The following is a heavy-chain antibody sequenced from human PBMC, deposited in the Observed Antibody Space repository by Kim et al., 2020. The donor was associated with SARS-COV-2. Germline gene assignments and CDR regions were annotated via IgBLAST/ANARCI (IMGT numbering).Heavy chain of an antibody. CDR3: ARGNPSGYYDILTGHNWF. CDR1: GGSISSYY. V-gene: IGHV4-59*01. J-gene: IGHJ5*01. Sequence: SETLSLTCTVSGGSISSYYWSWIRQPPGKGLEWIGYIYYSGSTNYNPSLKSRVTISVDTSKNQFSLKLSSVTAADTAVYYCARGNPSGYYDILTGHNWF. D-gene: IGHD3-9*01. CDR2: IYYSGST.